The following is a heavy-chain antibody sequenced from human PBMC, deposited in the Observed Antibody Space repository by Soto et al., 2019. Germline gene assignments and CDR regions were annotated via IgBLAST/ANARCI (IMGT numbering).Heavy chain of an antibody. CDR2: ISSSSSYI. J-gene: IGHJ6*02. V-gene: IGHV3-21*01. CDR3: ARDRYSSSSYYYYYYGMDV. Sequence: GGSLRLSCAASGFTFSSYIMNWVRQSPGKGLEWVSSISSSSSYIYYADSVKGRFTISRDNAKNSLYLQMNSLRAEDTAVYYCARDRYSSSSYYYYYYGMDVWGQGTTVTVSS. D-gene: IGHD6-13*01. CDR1: GFTFSSYI.